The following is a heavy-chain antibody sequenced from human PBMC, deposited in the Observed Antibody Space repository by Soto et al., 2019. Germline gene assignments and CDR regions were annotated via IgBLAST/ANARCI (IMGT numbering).Heavy chain of an antibody. D-gene: IGHD3-3*01. Sequence: ETLSLTCTVSGGSISSYYWSWIRQPAGKGLEWIGRIYTSGSTNYNPSLKSRVTMSVDTSKNQFSLKLSSVTAADTAVYYCARIMAGFWSGYLGGGYYGMDVWGQGTTVTVSS. CDR3: ARIMAGFWSGYLGGGYYGMDV. V-gene: IGHV4-4*07. CDR1: GGSISSYY. J-gene: IGHJ6*02. CDR2: IYTSGST.